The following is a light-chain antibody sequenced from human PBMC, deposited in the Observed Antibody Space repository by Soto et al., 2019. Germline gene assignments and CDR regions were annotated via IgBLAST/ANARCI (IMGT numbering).Light chain of an antibody. CDR1: KNDIGVYDF. CDR3: CSYAGSQTWV. J-gene: IGLJ3*02. V-gene: IGLV2-23*02. Sequence: QSALTQPPSASGSPGESVIISCTGTKNDIGVYDFVSWYQHHAGKAPRLIIYEVVQRPSGVSNRFSASKSGNTASLTISGLQAEDESDYYCCSYAGSQTWVFGGGTKLTVL. CDR2: EVV.